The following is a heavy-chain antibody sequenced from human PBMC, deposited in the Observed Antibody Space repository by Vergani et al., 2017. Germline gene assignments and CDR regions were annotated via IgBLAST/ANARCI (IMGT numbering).Heavy chain of an antibody. V-gene: IGHV3-11*04. CDR2: ISPGASTV. D-gene: IGHD2-8*01. Sequence: LEESGGGLVKPGGSLRLSCAASGFKFSDHYMSWIRQAPGKGLEWVSHISPGASTVSYTDSVTGRFTVSRDTDNNSLTLDMTTLRVEDTAVYYCAKNPGVVTTRHYYAMDVWGQGTTVTVSS. CDR1: GFKFSDHY. J-gene: IGHJ6*02. CDR3: AKNPGVVTTRHYYAMDV.